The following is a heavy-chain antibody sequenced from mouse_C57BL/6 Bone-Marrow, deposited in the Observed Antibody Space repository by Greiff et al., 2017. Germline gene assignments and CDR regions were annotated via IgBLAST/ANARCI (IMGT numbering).Heavy chain of an antibody. Sequence: VQLKPSGAELVRPGASVKLSCTASGFNIKDDYMHWVKPRPEQGLEWIGWIDPENGDTAYASKFQGKATITADTSSNTAYLQLSSLTSEDTAVYYCTTPYYGSSYDAYWGQGTLVTVSA. D-gene: IGHD1-1*01. CDR3: TTPYYGSSYDAY. CDR2: IDPENGDT. V-gene: IGHV14-4*01. CDR1: GFNIKDDY. J-gene: IGHJ3*01.